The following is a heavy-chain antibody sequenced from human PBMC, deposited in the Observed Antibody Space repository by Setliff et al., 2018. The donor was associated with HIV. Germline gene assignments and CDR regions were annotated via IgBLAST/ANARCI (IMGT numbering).Heavy chain of an antibody. Sequence: SETLSLTCAVFGGSFTDIGWSFTDYYWTWIRQPPGKGLEWNGEINHSGSTHYNPSLKSRFTISVDTSKNQFSLKVNSVTAADTAVYYCARGAPLLAGYSDRWDYYYMAVWGKGTTVTVSS. V-gene: IGHV4-34*01. CDR2: INHSGST. J-gene: IGHJ6*03. CDR1: GGSFTDIGWSFTDYY. D-gene: IGHD6-13*01. CDR3: ARGAPLLAGYSDRWDYYYMAV.